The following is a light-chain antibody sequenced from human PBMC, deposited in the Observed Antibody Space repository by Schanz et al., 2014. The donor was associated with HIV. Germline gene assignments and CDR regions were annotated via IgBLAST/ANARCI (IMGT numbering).Light chain of an antibody. J-gene: IGKJ4*02. V-gene: IGKV3-15*01. CDR2: GAS. CDR1: QTVSNN. CDR3: HHYGDSRGT. Sequence: EIVMTQSPGTLSVSPGERATLSCRASQTVSNNLAWYQQKPGQAPRLLIYGASTRVTGIPARFSGSGSGTEFTLTISSLQSEDFAVYYCHHYGDSRGTFGGGTEVDI.